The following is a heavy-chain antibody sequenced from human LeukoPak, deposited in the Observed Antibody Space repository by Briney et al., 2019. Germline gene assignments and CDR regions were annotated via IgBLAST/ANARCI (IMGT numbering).Heavy chain of an antibody. CDR3: AQEDSEGGPNWFDP. D-gene: IGHD1-14*01. J-gene: IGHJ5*02. Sequence: GGSLRLSCAASGLNFSTYGMSWVRQAPGKGLEWISAVSGGGTTSYADAVRGRFAISRDNSKNTLYLQMNSLRAEDTAVYYCAQEDSEGGPNWFDPWGQGALVTVPS. V-gene: IGHV3-23*01. CDR2: VSGGGTT. CDR1: GLNFSTYG.